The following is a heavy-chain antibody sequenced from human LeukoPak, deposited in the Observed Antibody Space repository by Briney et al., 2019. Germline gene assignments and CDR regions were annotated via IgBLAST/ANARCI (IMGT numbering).Heavy chain of an antibody. CDR1: GYTFTAYS. D-gene: IGHD5-18*01. Sequence: ASVKVSCKASGYTFTAYSMHWVRQAPGQGLEWMGWINPNSGGTNYAQKFQGRVTMTRDTSISTAYMELSRLRSDDTAVYYCASRGGGGYSYGYYVDYWGQGTLVTVSS. CDR3: ASRGGGGYSYGYYVDY. V-gene: IGHV1-2*02. CDR2: INPNSGGT. J-gene: IGHJ4*02.